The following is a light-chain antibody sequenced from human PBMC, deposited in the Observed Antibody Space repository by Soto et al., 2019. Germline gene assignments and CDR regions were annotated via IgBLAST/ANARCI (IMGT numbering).Light chain of an antibody. Sequence: EIVMTQSPATLYVSPGDRATVSCRASQSISSNLAWYQHKPGQAPRLLIYGASTRATGIPDRFSGSGSGAEFTLTISNLQSEDFAVYYCQQYNNWPPYTFGQGTKLEI. CDR2: GAS. J-gene: IGKJ2*01. CDR3: QQYNNWPPYT. V-gene: IGKV3-15*01. CDR1: QSISSN.